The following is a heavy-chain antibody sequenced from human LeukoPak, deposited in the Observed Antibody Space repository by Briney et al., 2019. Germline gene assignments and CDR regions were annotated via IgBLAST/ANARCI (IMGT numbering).Heavy chain of an antibody. J-gene: IGHJ6*02. CDR2: ISYDGSNK. D-gene: IGHD5-18*01. CDR1: GFTFSSYG. CDR3: ARVVMDTAMAYYYGMDV. Sequence: PGRSLRLSCAGSGFTFSSYGMHWVRQAPGKGLEWVALISYDGSNKNYADSVKGRFTISRDNSKDTLYLQMSSLRAEDTAVYYCARVVMDTAMAYYYGMDVWGQGTTVTVSS. V-gene: IGHV3-30*03.